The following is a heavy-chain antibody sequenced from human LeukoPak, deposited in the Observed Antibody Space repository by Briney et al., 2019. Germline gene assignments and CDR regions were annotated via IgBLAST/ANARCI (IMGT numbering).Heavy chain of an antibody. CDR3: ASSEATATPPPYGMDV. D-gene: IGHD5-12*01. J-gene: IGHJ6*02. V-gene: IGHV4-31*03. CDR2: IYYSGGT. Sequence: PPETLSLTRTVSGGSISSGGYYWSWLRHLPGKGLEWIGYIYYSGGTFYNPSLKNRVSISLDTSNNQVSLKLDSVTVADTAVYYCASSEATATPPPYGMDVWGQGTTVTVSS. CDR1: GGSISSGGYY.